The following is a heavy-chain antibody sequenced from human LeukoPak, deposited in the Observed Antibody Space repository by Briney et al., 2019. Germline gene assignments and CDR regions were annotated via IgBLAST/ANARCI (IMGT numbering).Heavy chain of an antibody. CDR2: INPNSGGT. J-gene: IGHJ5*02. CDR1: GYTFTGYY. V-gene: IGHV1-2*02. CDR3: ARDGAWCSGGSCPYNWFDP. Sequence: ASVKVSFKSSGYTFTGYYMHWVRQARGQGREWMGWINPNSGGTNYAQKFQGRVTMTRDTSISTAYMELSRLRSDDTAVYYCARDGAWCSGGSCPYNWFDPWGQGTLVTVSS. D-gene: IGHD2-15*01.